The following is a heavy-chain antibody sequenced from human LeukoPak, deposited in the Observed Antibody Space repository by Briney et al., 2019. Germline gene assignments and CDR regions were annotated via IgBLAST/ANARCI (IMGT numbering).Heavy chain of an antibody. D-gene: IGHD2-15*01. Sequence: ASVKVSCKASGYTFTSYGISWVRQAPGQGLEWMGWISAYNGNTNYAQKLQGRVTMTTDTSTSTAYMELRSLRSDGTAVYYCARDLRRYCSGGSCLTEGYFDYWGQGTLVTVSS. CDR1: GYTFTSYG. CDR3: ARDLRRYCSGGSCLTEGYFDY. V-gene: IGHV1-18*01. J-gene: IGHJ4*02. CDR2: ISAYNGNT.